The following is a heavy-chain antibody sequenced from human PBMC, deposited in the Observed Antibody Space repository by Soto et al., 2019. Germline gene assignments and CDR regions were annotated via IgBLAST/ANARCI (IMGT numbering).Heavy chain of an antibody. J-gene: IGHJ5*02. CDR3: ARDGKVSGSATHWFDP. CDR2: IFYSGST. Sequence: QVQLQESGPGLVKPSETLSLTCTVSGGSISNYYWSWIRQPPGKGLEWIGCIFYSGSTNYSPSLRSRVTLSVDTSKNQISLELNSVTAADTAVYYCARDGKVSGSATHWFDPWGQGTLVTVSS. D-gene: IGHD1-26*01. CDR1: GGSISNYY. V-gene: IGHV4-59*01.